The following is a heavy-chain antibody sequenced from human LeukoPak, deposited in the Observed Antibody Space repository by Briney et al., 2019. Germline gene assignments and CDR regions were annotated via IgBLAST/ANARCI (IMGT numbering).Heavy chain of an antibody. Sequence: GGSLRLSCAASGFTFSSYSMNWVRQAPGRGLEWVSVIYSSGSTYYADSVKGRFTISRDNSKNTLYLQMDSLRAEDTAVYYCARDRAWAAGYWGQGTLVTVSS. V-gene: IGHV3-66*01. CDR3: ARDRAWAAGY. D-gene: IGHD2-15*01. CDR2: IYSSGST. J-gene: IGHJ4*02. CDR1: GFTFSSYS.